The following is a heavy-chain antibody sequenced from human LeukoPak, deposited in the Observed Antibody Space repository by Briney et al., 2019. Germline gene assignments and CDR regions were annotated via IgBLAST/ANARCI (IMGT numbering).Heavy chain of an antibody. CDR3: ASRTYSSSYNRFDY. CDR2: INPNSGGT. Sequence: GASVKVSCKASGYTFTGYYMHWVRQAPGQGLEWMGWINPNSGGTNYAQKFQGRVTMTRDTSISTAYMELSRLRSDDTAVYYCASRTYSSSYNRFDYWGQGTLVTVPS. V-gene: IGHV1-2*02. CDR1: GYTFTGYY. D-gene: IGHD6-6*01. J-gene: IGHJ4*02.